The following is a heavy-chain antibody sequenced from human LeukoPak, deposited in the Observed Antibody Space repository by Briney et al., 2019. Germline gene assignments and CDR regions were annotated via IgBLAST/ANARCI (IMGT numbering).Heavy chain of an antibody. D-gene: IGHD6-19*01. Sequence: SETLSLTCTVSGGSISSGSYYWSWIRQPAGKGLEWIGRIYTNGSTNYNPSLKSRVTMSIDTSKNQFSLELTSVTAADTAVYYCARGREKVGLVAYYYYYMDVWGKGTTVTVSS. J-gene: IGHJ6*03. CDR3: ARGREKVGLVAYYYYYMDV. CDR1: GGSISSGSYY. V-gene: IGHV4-61*02. CDR2: IYTNGST.